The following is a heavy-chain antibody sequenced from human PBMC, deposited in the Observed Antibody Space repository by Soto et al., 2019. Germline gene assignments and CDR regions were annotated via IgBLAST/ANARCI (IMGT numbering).Heavy chain of an antibody. Sequence: SETLSLTCTVSGASVRSGSYYWNRIRQPPGKRLEWIGYMSYNGSTNYNPSLKSRVTISVDTSKNQFALKLKSLTAVDTAVYYCARFVGWPPISASWGPGTLVTVSS. CDR1: GASVRSGSYY. D-gene: IGHD1-26*01. CDR2: MSYNGST. V-gene: IGHV4-61*01. CDR3: ARFVGWPPISAS. J-gene: IGHJ5*02.